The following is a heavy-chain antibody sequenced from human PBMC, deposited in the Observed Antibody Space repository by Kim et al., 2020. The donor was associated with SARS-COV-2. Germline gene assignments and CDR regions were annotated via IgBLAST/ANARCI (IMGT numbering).Heavy chain of an antibody. CDR3: ARRRGGITMIVVVRAYYYYGVDV. V-gene: IGHV4-34*01. CDR2: INHSGST. D-gene: IGHD3-22*01. J-gene: IGHJ6*02. Sequence: SETLSLTCAVYGGSFSGYYWSWIRQPPGKGLEWIGEINHSGSTNYNPSFKSRVTITVDTSKNQSSLKLSSVTAADTAVYYCARRRGGITMIVVVRAYYYYGVDVWGQGTKCTVSS. CDR1: GGSFSGYY.